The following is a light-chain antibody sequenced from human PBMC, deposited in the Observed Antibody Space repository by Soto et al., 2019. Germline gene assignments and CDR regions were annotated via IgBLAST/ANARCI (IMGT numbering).Light chain of an antibody. CDR3: QQRSTWPT. Sequence: VMKQTPATRSVSPGGRVTLSCRASQSVSYHVAWYQQKPGQTPRLVIYDASVRATGTPARFSGSGSGTAFTLTISSLEPEDFALYYCQQRSTWPTFGQGTRLEIK. J-gene: IGKJ5*01. V-gene: IGKV3-11*01. CDR2: DAS. CDR1: QSVSYH.